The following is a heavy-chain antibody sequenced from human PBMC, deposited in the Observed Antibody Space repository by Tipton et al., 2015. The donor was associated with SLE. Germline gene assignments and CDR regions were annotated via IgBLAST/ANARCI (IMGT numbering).Heavy chain of an antibody. CDR2: IKHSGNT. CDR3: ARDDYSNTRAYYDYGFGP. V-gene: IGHV4-34*01. Sequence: TLSLTCTVSGGSISSYYWSWIRQPPGKGLEWIGEIKHSGNTYYNPSLKSRVTISIDTSKNQFSLRLSSVTAADTAFYYCARDDYSNTRAYYDYGFGPWGQGPLVTVSS. CDR1: GGSISSYY. J-gene: IGHJ5*02. D-gene: IGHD3-16*01.